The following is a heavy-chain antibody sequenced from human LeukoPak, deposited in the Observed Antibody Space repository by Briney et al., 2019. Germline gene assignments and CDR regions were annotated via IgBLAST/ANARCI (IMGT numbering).Heavy chain of an antibody. CDR3: ARVTIAVAARGAFDI. J-gene: IGHJ3*02. Sequence: ASVKVSCKASGYXFTGYYIHWVRQAPGQGLEWMGWISPNSGGTNYAQKFQGRVTLTRDTSISTAYMELSRLRSDDTAVYYCARVTIAVAARGAFDIWGQGTMVTVSS. D-gene: IGHD6-19*01. V-gene: IGHV1-2*02. CDR2: ISPNSGGT. CDR1: GYXFTGYY.